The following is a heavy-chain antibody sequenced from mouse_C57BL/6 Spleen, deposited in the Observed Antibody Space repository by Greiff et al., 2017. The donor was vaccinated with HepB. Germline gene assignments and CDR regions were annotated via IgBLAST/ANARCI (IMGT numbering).Heavy chain of an antibody. CDR1: GYTFTSYW. J-gene: IGHJ4*01. CDR3: ARREVDVAMDY. Sequence: QVQLQQPGAELVRPGSSVKLSCKASGYTFTSYWMDWVKQRPGQGLEWIGNIYPSDSETHYNQKFKDKATLTVDKSSSTAYMQLSSLTSEDSAVYYCARREVDVAMDYWGQGTSVTVSS. CDR2: IYPSDSET. V-gene: IGHV1-61*01.